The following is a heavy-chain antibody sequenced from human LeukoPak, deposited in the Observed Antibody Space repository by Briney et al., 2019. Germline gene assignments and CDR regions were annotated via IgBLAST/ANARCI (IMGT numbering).Heavy chain of an antibody. J-gene: IGHJ5*02. V-gene: IGHV1-18*01. Sequence: PVASLKVSCKASGYTFTSYAISWVRQAPGQGLEWMSSIRGCNGNTYYAQKLQGRVTMTTDTSTSTAYMELRSLRSDDTAVYYCARDRFSNYYGSGSYFGFDPWGQGTLVTVSS. CDR2: IRGCNGNT. D-gene: IGHD3-10*01. CDR3: ARDRFSNYYGSGSYFGFDP. CDR1: GYTFTSYA.